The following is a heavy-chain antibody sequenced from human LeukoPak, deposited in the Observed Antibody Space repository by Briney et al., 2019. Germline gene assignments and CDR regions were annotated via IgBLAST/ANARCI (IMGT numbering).Heavy chain of an antibody. CDR3: ARDRAFEYSDTGSFDY. J-gene: IGHJ4*02. Sequence: PSETLSLTCTVSGGSISSGSYYWSWIRQPAGKGLEWIGRIYTSGSTNYNPSLKSRVTISVDTSKNQFSLKLSSVTAADTAVYYCARDRAFEYSDTGSFDYWGQGTLVTVSS. D-gene: IGHD6-6*01. CDR2: IYTSGST. CDR1: GGSISSGSYY. V-gene: IGHV4-61*02.